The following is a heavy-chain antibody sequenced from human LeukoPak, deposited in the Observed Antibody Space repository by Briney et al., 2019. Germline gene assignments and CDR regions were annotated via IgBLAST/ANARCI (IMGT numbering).Heavy chain of an antibody. V-gene: IGHV1-18*01. D-gene: IGHD3-22*01. J-gene: IGHJ6*02. CDR3: ARWRQERYYYDSSGYYPQYYYGMDV. CDR2: ISAYNGNT. CDR1: GYTFTSYG. Sequence: ASVKVSCKASGYTFTSYGISWVRQAPGQGLEWMGRISAYNGNTNYAQKLQGRVTMTTDTSTSTAYMELRSLRSDDTAVYYCARWRQERYYYDSSGYYPQYYYGMDVWGQGTTVTVSS.